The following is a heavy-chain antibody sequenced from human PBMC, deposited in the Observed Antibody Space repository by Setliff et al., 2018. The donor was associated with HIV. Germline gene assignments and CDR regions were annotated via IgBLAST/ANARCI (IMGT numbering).Heavy chain of an antibody. CDR2: IYHSGST. J-gene: IGHJ2*01. V-gene: IGHV4-31*03. CDR1: SSSIRSGGYY. Sequence: SETLSLTCTVSSSSIRSGGYYWNWIRQHPGKGLEWIGYIYHSGSTYYNPSLKSRVTISVDTSKNQFSLKLSSGTAADTAIYYCARGTPDHEVWYFDLWGRGTLVTVSS. CDR3: ARGTPDHEVWYFDL.